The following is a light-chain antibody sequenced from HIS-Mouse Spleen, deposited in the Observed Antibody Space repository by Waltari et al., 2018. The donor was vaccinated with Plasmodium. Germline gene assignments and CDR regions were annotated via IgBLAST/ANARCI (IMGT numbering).Light chain of an antibody. CDR2: GAS. Sequence: EIVMTQSPATLSVSPGARATLSCRASQSVSSNLAWYQQKPGQAPRLLISGASTRATGIPARFSGSGSGTEFTLTISSLQSEDFAVYYCQQYNNWSFTFGPGTKVDIK. J-gene: IGKJ3*01. CDR3: QQYNNWSFT. V-gene: IGKV3-15*01. CDR1: QSVSSN.